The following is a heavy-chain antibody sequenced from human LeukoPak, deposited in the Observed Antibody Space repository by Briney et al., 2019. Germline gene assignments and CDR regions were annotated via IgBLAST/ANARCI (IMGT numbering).Heavy chain of an antibody. CDR1: GFTFSNYD. J-gene: IGHJ6*03. Sequence: GGSLRLSCAASGFTFSNYDMNWVRQAPGKGLEWVSSISTRSSYLKYANSVKDRFTISRDDAKNSVYLQINSLRAEDTAVYYCARLMVAATNYFSYYMDVWGKGTTVTVSS. CDR3: ARLMVAATNYFSYYMDV. CDR2: ISTRSSYL. D-gene: IGHD2-15*01. V-gene: IGHV3-21*01.